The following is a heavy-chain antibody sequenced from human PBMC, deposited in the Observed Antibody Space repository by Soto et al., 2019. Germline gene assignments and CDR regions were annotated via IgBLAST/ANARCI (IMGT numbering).Heavy chain of an antibody. V-gene: IGHV4-34*01. CDR3: ARRLPLFHSGYDYFDY. CDR1: GGSFSGYY. Sequence: QVQLQQWGAGLLKPSETLSLTCAVYGGSFSGYYWSWIRQPPGKGLEWIGEINHSGSTNYNPSLKSRVTISVDTSKNQFSLKLRSVTAADTAVYYCARRLPLFHSGYDYFDYWGQGTLVTVSS. CDR2: INHSGST. D-gene: IGHD5-12*01. J-gene: IGHJ4*02.